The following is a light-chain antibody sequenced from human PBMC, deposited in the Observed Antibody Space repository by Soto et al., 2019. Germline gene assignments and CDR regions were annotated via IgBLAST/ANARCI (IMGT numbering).Light chain of an antibody. CDR2: KVS. J-gene: IGKJ2*01. CDR3: MQGTHWPPSYT. CDR1: QSLVSSDENTY. Sequence: DLVLTQSPLSLPVTLGQPASISCKSSQSLVSSDENTYLNWFQQRPGQPPSRLIYKVSNRDAGVPDRFSGSGSGTDFTLKISRVEAEDVAIYYCMQGTHWPPSYTFGQGTKLEIK. V-gene: IGKV2-30*01.